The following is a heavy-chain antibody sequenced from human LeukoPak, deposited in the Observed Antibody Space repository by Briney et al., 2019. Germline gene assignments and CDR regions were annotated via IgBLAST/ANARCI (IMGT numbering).Heavy chain of an antibody. V-gene: IGHV1-18*01. D-gene: IGHD2-15*01. J-gene: IGHJ4*02. CDR1: GYTFTSYG. Sequence: ASVKVSCKASGYTFTSYGISWVRQAPGQGLEWMGWISAYNGNTNYAQKLQGRVTMTTDTSTSTAYMELRSLRSDDTDVYYCARQDVSHGVFDYWGQGTLVTVSS. CDR3: ARQDVSHGVFDY. CDR2: ISAYNGNT.